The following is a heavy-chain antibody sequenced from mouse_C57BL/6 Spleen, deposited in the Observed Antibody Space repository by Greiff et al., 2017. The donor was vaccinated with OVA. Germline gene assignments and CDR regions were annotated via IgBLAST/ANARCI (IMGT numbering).Heavy chain of an antibody. Sequence: EVQVVESGGGLVQPGGSLSLSCAASGFTFTDYYMSWVRQPPGKALEWLGFIRNKANGYTTEYSASVKGRFTISRDNSQSILYLQMNALRAEDSATYYCARLTTVVARGYYFDYWGQGTTLTVSS. J-gene: IGHJ2*01. D-gene: IGHD1-1*01. CDR3: ARLTTVVARGYYFDY. V-gene: IGHV7-3*01. CDR2: IRNKANGYTT. CDR1: GFTFTDYY.